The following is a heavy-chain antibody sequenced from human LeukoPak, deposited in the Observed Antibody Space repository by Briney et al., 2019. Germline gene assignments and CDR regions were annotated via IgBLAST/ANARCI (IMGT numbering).Heavy chain of an antibody. D-gene: IGHD1-26*01. Sequence: GGSLRLSCAASGFTFSNYAMNWVRQAPGKGLEWVSSISGSGSSTYYADSVKGRFTISRDNYKNTLYLQMNSLRAEDTALYYCAKDRSGNYYGTLDCWGPGTLVTVSS. V-gene: IGHV3-23*01. J-gene: IGHJ4*02. CDR2: ISGSGSST. CDR3: AKDRSGNYYGTLDC. CDR1: GFTFSNYA.